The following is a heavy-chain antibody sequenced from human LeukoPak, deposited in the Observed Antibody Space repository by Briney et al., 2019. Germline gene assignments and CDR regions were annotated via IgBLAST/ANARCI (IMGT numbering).Heavy chain of an antibody. D-gene: IGHD3-9*01. V-gene: IGHV3-23*01. CDR3: AKGSGYDTDFDY. Sequence: GGSLRLSCAASGLTFSTYVMSWVRQAPGKGLEWVSGISGSGDNTYYADSVKGRFTVSRDNSKNTLYLQMNSLRAEDTAIYYCAKGSGYDTDFDYWGQGTLVTVSS. CDR2: ISGSGDNT. CDR1: GLTFSTYV. J-gene: IGHJ4*02.